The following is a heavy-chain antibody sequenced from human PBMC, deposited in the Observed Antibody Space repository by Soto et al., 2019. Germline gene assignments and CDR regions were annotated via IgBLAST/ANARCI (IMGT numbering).Heavy chain of an antibody. CDR2: IWYDGSNK. J-gene: IGHJ3*02. CDR3: ARDPMITFGGVIVDGDAFDI. Sequence: QVQLVESGGGVVQPGRSLRLSCAASGFTFSSYGMHWVRQAPGKGLEWVAVIWYDGSNKYYADSVKGRFTISRDNSKNTLFLQMNSLRAEDTAVYYCARDPMITFGGVIVDGDAFDIWGQGTMVTVSS. CDR1: GFTFSSYG. D-gene: IGHD3-16*02. V-gene: IGHV3-33*01.